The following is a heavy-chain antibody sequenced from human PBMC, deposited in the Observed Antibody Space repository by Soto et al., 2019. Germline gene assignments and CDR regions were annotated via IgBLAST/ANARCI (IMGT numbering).Heavy chain of an antibody. V-gene: IGHV1-8*01. CDR1: GYTFISYD. CDR3: ARGDGYIVDY. J-gene: IGHJ4*02. Sequence: QVQLVQSGAVVKKPGASVKVSCKASGYTFISYDINWVRQATGQGLEWMGWMNPNTGDTGYAQKFQGRVTMTRNTTINTANLELSSLRSDDTAVYFCARGDGYIVDYWGQGTLVTVSS. D-gene: IGHD5-12*01. CDR2: MNPNTGDT.